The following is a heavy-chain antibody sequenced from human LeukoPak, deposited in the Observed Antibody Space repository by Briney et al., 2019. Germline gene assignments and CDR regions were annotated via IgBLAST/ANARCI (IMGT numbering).Heavy chain of an antibody. Sequence: GGSLRLSCAASGFTFDDYAMHWVRQSPEKGLEWVSLITWDGGSAYYADSVKGRFTISRDNSKDCLYLQMNSLRAEDTALYYCAKGETGYSPYYMDVWGKGTTVTVS. CDR1: GFTFDDYA. D-gene: IGHD2-15*01. V-gene: IGHV3-43D*03. J-gene: IGHJ6*03. CDR3: AKGETGYSPYYMDV. CDR2: ITWDGGSA.